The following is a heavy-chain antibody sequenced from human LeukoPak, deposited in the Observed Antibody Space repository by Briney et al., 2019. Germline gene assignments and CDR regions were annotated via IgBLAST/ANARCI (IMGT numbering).Heavy chain of an antibody. D-gene: IGHD6-13*01. CDR2: MSGSGGST. J-gene: IGHJ6*02. Sequence: GGSLRLSCAASGFTFSSSAMSWVRQAPGKGLEWVSAMSGSGGSTYYADSVKGRFTISRDNSKNTLYLQMNSLRAEDTAVYYCAKVCTAAAGISLYYYYYGMDVWGQGTTVTVSS. CDR1: GFTFSSSA. CDR3: AKVCTAAAGISLYYYYYGMDV. V-gene: IGHV3-23*01.